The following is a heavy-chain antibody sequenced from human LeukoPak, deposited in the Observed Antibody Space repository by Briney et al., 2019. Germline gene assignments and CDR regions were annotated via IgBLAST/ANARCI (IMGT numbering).Heavy chain of an antibody. CDR3: AKDCVWGEGYFDY. Sequence: GGSLRLSCAASGFTFSSYNMNWVRQAPGKGLEWVSAISGSGGSTYYADSVKGRFTISRDNSKNTLYLQMNSLRAEDTAVYYCAKDCVWGEGYFDYWGQGTLVTVSS. CDR1: GFTFSSYN. CDR2: ISGSGGST. V-gene: IGHV3-23*01. J-gene: IGHJ4*02. D-gene: IGHD3-16*01.